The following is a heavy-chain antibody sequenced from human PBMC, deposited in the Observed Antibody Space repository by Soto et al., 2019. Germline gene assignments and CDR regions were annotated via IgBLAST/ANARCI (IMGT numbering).Heavy chain of an antibody. D-gene: IGHD4-17*01. CDR2: ISAYTGDT. CDR1: GYSFRDYG. J-gene: IGHJ4*02. V-gene: IGHV1-18*01. CDR3: ARDPVYGDHDF. Sequence: ASVKVSCKGSGYSFRDYGVSWVRQAPGQGLEWMGWISAYTGDTHYARKFQGTLTMTTDISTSTAYMELRSLRSDDTAFYYCARDPVYGDHDFWGQGTLVTVSS.